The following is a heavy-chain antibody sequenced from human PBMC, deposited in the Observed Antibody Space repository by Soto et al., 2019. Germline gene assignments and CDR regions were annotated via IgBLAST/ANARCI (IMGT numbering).Heavy chain of an antibody. J-gene: IGHJ4*02. CDR2: MYYSGST. D-gene: IGHD6-19*01. CDR3: IESSDWSRAFEY. CDR1: GGSISSYY. Sequence: PSETLSLTCTVSGGSISSYYWSWVRQPPGEGLEWIGYMYYSGSTNYNPSLKSRVTMSVDTSKKRFSLKLTSVTAADTAIYHCIESSDWSRAFEYWGQGALVTLSS. V-gene: IGHV4-59*01.